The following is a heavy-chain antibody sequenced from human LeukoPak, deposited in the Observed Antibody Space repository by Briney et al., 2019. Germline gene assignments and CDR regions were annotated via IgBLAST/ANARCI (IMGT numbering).Heavy chain of an antibody. Sequence: GGSLRLSCAASGFTFSNAWMSWVREAPGEGLEWGGRIKSKTDGGTTDYAAPVTGRFTISRDDSKNTLYLQMNSLKTEDTAVYYCTTEDDSSGYYYNWFDPWGQGTLVTVSS. D-gene: IGHD3-22*01. J-gene: IGHJ5*02. CDR2: IKSKTDGGTT. CDR3: TTEDDSSGYYYNWFDP. CDR1: GFTFSNAW. V-gene: IGHV3-15*01.